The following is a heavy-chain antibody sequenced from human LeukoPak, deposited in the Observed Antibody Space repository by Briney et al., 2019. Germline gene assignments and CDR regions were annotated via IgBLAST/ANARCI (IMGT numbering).Heavy chain of an antibody. V-gene: IGHV3-53*01. Sequence: GSLRLSCAASGFTVSSNYMSWVRQAPGKGLEWVSVIYSGGSTYYADSVKGRFTISRDNSKNTLYLQMNSLRAEDTAVYYCARDRGRGVTRDAFDIWGQGTMVTVSS. D-gene: IGHD3-10*01. J-gene: IGHJ3*02. CDR2: IYSGGST. CDR3: ARDRGRGVTRDAFDI. CDR1: GFTVSSNY.